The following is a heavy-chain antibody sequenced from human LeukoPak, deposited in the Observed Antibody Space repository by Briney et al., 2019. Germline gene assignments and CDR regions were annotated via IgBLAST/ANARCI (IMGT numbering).Heavy chain of an antibody. CDR1: GGSISSYY. Sequence: SETLSLTCTVSGGSISSYYWSWIWQPPGKGLEWIGYIYYSGSTNYNPSLKSRVTISVDTSKNQFSLKLSSVTAADTAVYYCARGLEATSLDYWGQGTLVTVSS. J-gene: IGHJ4*02. D-gene: IGHD5-12*01. CDR2: IYYSGST. V-gene: IGHV4-59*01. CDR3: ARGLEATSLDY.